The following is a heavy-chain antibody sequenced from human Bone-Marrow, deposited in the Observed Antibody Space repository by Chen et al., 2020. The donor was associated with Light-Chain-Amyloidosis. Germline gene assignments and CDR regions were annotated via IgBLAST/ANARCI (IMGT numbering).Heavy chain of an antibody. J-gene: IGHJ3*01. CDR2: VYYDGTT. CDR3: ARGPSEVKFGVVMSASPFDG. V-gene: IGHV4-39*07. Sequence: QLPLQESGPGRVRPSGPLSPPGAVPVGALTITSYNPAWSRQPPGKGLEWIGSVYYDGTTFYNPSPERRVAISVDTSRNQFSLKLTSVTAADTAVYYCARGPSEVKFGVVMSASPFDGWGHGTMITVSS. CDR1: VGALTITSYN. D-gene: IGHD3-3*01.